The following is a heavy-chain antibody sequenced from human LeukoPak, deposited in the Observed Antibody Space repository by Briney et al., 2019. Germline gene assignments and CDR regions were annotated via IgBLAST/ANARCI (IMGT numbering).Heavy chain of an antibody. CDR3: AREAVDYGSGSHDY. J-gene: IGHJ4*02. Sequence: SETLSLTCTVSGASIGSFYWSWIRQPAGKGLEWIGRVHSSGSTNYIPSIKSRVTMSVDTSKNQFSLKLNTVTAADTAMYYCAREAVDYGSGSHDYWGQGILVTVSS. D-gene: IGHD3-10*01. V-gene: IGHV4-4*07. CDR1: GASIGSFY. CDR2: VHSSGST.